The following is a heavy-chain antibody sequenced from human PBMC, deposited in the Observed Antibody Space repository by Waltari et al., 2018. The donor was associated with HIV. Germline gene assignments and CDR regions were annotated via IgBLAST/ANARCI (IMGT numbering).Heavy chain of an antibody. CDR3: ARLPLAPAKAGTLDY. CDR1: GGSISSSSYY. CDR2: IYYSGST. Sequence: QLQLQESGPGLVKPSETLSLTCTVSGGSISSSSYYWGWIRQPPGKGLEWIGSIYYSGSTYYNPSLKSRVTISVDTSKNQFSLKLSSVTAADTAVYYCARLPLAPAKAGTLDYWGQGTLVTVSS. V-gene: IGHV4-39*01. D-gene: IGHD6-13*01. J-gene: IGHJ4*02.